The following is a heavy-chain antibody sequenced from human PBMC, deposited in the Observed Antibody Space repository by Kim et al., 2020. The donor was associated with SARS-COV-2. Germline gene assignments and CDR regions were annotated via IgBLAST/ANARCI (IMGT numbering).Heavy chain of an antibody. CDR1: GESFSDYY. Sequence: SETLSLTCAVYGESFSDYYWSWIRRPPGKGLEWIGEINHSGSTNYNPSLKSRVTISVDTSKNQFSLKVTSLTAADTAVYYCARGRIGVVPSPILGLGPFWTYFHMDVWGRGATVTVSS. CDR3: ARGRIGVVPSPILGLGPFWTYFHMDV. D-gene: IGHD2-2*02. CDR2: INHSGST. J-gene: IGHJ6*03. V-gene: IGHV4-34*01.